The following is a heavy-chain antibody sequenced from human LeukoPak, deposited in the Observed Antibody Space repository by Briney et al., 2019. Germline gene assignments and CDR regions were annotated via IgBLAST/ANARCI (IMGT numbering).Heavy chain of an antibody. Sequence: ASVKVSCKASGGTFSSYAISWVRQAPGQGLEWMGRIIPILGIANYAQKFQGRVTITADKSTSTAYMELSSLRSEDTAVYYCARVPETAYYDILTGPWGQGTLVTVSS. CDR1: GGTFSSYA. V-gene: IGHV1-69*04. J-gene: IGHJ5*02. CDR3: ARVPETAYYDILTGP. CDR2: IIPILGIA. D-gene: IGHD3-9*01.